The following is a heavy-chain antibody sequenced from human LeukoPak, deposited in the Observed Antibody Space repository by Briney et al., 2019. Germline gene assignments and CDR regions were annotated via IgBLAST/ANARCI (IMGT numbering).Heavy chain of an antibody. Sequence: SGPALVKPTETLTLTCTFSGFSLRTRGMCVNWIRQPPGKALEWLARIDWDDDKYHSTSLRTRLTISEDTSKNQVMLTMTNMDPVDTATYYCARMARSIVGRPEAFDVWGQGTMVTVSS. V-gene: IGHV2-70*11. CDR2: IDWDDDK. D-gene: IGHD6-6*01. J-gene: IGHJ3*01. CDR3: ARMARSIVGRPEAFDV. CDR1: GFSLRTRGMC.